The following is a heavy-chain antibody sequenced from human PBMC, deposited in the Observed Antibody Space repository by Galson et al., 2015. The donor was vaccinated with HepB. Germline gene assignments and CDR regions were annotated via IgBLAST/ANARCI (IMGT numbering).Heavy chain of an antibody. J-gene: IGHJ6*02. CDR2: INAGIGNT. D-gene: IGHD2-2*01. CDR3: ARMGLVPAVPSGMDV. Sequence: SVTVSCKASGYTFTSYAMHWVRQAPGQRLEWMGWINAGIGNTKYSQKFQGRVTITRDTSASTAYMELSSLRSEDTAVYYCARMGLVPAVPSGMDVWGQGTTVTVSS. V-gene: IGHV1-3*01. CDR1: GYTFTSYA.